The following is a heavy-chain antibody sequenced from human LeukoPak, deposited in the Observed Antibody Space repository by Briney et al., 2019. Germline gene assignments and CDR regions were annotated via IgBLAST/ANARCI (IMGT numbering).Heavy chain of an antibody. CDR3: ARGPCSGGSCYYSYYYYMDV. CDR1: GGSISSSDYY. J-gene: IGHJ6*03. CDR2: IYYSGST. Sequence: SQTLSLTCTVSGGSISSSDYYWSWIRQPPGKGLEWIGYIYYSGSTYYNPSLKSRVTISVDTSKNQFSLKLSSVTAADTAVYYCARGPCSGGSCYYSYYYYMDVWGKGTTVTVSS. D-gene: IGHD2-15*01. V-gene: IGHV4-30-4*08.